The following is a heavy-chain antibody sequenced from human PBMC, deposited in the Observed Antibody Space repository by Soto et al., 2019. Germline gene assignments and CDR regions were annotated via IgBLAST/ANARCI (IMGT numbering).Heavy chain of an antibody. CDR1: GGSISSYY. D-gene: IGHD1-1*01. V-gene: IGHV4-59*01. CDR2: IYYSGST. CDR3: ATGPERIDY. Sequence: SETLSLTCTVPGGSISSYYWSWIRQPPGKRLEWIGYIYYSGSTNYNPSLKSRVTISVDTSKNQLSPKLSSVTAADTAVYYCATGPERIDYWGQGTLVTVSS. J-gene: IGHJ4*02.